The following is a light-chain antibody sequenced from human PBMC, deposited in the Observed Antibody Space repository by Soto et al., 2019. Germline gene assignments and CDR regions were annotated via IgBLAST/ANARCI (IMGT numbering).Light chain of an antibody. Sequence: QPVLTQSPSASASLGASVKLTCTLSSGHSSNVIAWHQQQPEKGPRYLMRLNSDGSHNRGDGIPDRFSGSSSGAERYLTISSLQSEDEADYYCQTWGTGIVVFGGGTKVTVL. CDR3: QTWGTGIVV. V-gene: IGLV4-69*01. CDR1: SGHSSNV. J-gene: IGLJ2*01. CDR2: LNSDGSH.